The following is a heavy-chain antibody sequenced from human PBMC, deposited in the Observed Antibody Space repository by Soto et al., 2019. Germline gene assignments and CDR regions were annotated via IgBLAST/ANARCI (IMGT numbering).Heavy chain of an antibody. CDR2: IIPIFGTA. V-gene: IGHV1-69*01. Sequence: QVQLVQSGAEVQKPGSSVKVSCKASGGTFSSYAISWVRQAPGQGLEWMGGIIPIFGTANYAQKFQGRVTITADESTSTAYMELSSLRSEDTAVYYCARDDYGGPNLYNWFDPWGQGTLVTVSS. CDR3: ARDDYGGPNLYNWFDP. J-gene: IGHJ5*02. CDR1: GGTFSSYA. D-gene: IGHD4-17*01.